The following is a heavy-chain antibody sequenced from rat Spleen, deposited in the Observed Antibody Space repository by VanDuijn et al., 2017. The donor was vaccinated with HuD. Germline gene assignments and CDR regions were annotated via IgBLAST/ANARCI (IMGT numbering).Heavy chain of an antibody. Sequence: EVQLQESGPGLVKPSQSLSLTCSVSGHSISSAYRWNWIRKFPGNKLEWMGYINSAGTTIYSPSLKSRISITRDTSMTQFFLQVNSVTTEDTATYFCARSDGVHYFLPFADWGQGSLVTVSS. V-gene: IGHV3-3*01. CDR2: INSAGTT. CDR3: ARSDGVHYFLPFAD. D-gene: IGHD1-12*02. CDR1: GHSISSAYR. J-gene: IGHJ3*01.